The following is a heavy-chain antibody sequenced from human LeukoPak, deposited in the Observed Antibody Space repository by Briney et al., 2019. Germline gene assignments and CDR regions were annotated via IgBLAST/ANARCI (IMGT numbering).Heavy chain of an antibody. CDR1: GFTFSSYG. J-gene: IGHJ4*02. CDR3: AKGSNQLLGGVDY. CDR2: IRYDGSNK. D-gene: IGHD2-2*01. Sequence: LPGGSLRLSCAASGFTFSSYGMHWVRQAPGKELEWVAFIRYDGSNKYYADSVKGRFTISRDNSKNTLYLQMNSLRAEDTAVYYCAKGSNQLLGGVDYWGQGTLVTVSS. V-gene: IGHV3-30*02.